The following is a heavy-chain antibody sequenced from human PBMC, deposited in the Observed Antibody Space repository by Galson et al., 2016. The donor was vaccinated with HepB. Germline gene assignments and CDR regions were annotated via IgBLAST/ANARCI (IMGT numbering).Heavy chain of an antibody. V-gene: IGHV1-2*02. CDR3: ARGFGSYYDDSSSHGHY. Sequence: SVKVSCKASGYPFTDYFLHWVRQAPGQGLEWMGWIIPNSGGTNYALNFQGRVPMTRDTSINTVYMELSRLRSDDTAIYYCARGFGSYYDDSSSHGHYWGPGTLVTVSS. J-gene: IGHJ4*02. CDR1: GYPFTDYF. D-gene: IGHD3-22*01. CDR2: IIPNSGGT.